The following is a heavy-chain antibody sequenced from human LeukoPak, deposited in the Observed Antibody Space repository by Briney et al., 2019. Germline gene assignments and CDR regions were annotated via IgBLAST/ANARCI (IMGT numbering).Heavy chain of an antibody. D-gene: IGHD6-19*01. CDR3: AKAGSGWYGDSPCES. CDR1: GFTFRNYA. CDR2: ITGSAHIT. V-gene: IGHV3-23*01. Sequence: PGGSLRLSCAASGFTFRNYAMSWVRQAPGKGLEWVSGITGSAHITYHAGSVKGRFTISRDNSNNTLYLQMNSLRAEDTAVYYCAKAGSGWYGDSPCESWGQGILVTVSS. J-gene: IGHJ5*02.